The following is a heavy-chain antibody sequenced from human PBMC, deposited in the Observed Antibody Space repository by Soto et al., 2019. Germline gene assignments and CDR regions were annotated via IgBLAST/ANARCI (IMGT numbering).Heavy chain of an antibody. Sequence: QVQLQESGPRLVMPSGTLSLTCAVSGASIKSADWWNWVRQSPGKGLEWIGEISHSGATIYNPSLKRRATLSVDDSKNHFSLKLTSVTAADTAVYYCARDFKAPNDAWAFDNWGPGTLVTVSS. CDR3: ARDFKAPNDAWAFDN. D-gene: IGHD3-16*01. CDR2: ISHSGAT. V-gene: IGHV4-4*02. CDR1: GASIKSADW. J-gene: IGHJ4*02.